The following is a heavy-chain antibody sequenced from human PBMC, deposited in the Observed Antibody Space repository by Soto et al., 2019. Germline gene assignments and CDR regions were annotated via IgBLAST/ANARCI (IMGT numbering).Heavy chain of an antibody. D-gene: IGHD3-9*01. CDR2: INSGNGKT. V-gene: IGHV1-3*01. Sequence: QTPGQRLEWIVWINSGNGKTKYSQKFQGRVTITRDTSASTAYMELRSMRSEDTAVYYCASLFIMFFEEMTAYDIPCRWRHV. J-gene: IGHJ3*01. CDR3: ASLFIMFFEEMTAYDIPCRWRHV.